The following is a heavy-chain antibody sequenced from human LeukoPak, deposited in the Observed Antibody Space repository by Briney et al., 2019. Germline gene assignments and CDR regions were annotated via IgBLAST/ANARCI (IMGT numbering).Heavy chain of an antibody. CDR2: ISGSAGST. CDR3: AKGSTFGDLNYFDS. V-gene: IGHV3-23*01. CDR1: GFTFSNFG. D-gene: IGHD4-17*01. J-gene: IGHJ4*02. Sequence: GGSLRLSCTASGFTFSNFGMSWVRQAPGKGLEWASTISGSAGSTHYADSVKGRFTISRDTSKNMLYLQMTSLRAEDTALYYCAKGSTFGDLNYFDSWGQGALVSVSS.